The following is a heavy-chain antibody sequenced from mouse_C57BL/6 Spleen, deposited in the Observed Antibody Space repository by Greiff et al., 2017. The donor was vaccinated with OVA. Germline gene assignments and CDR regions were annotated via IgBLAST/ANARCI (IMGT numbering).Heavy chain of an antibody. Sequence: EVQLQQSGAELVRPGASVKLSCTASGFNIKDDYMHWVKQRPEQGLEWIGWIDPENGDTEYASKFQGKATITADTSSNTAYLQRSSLTSEDTAVYDCTTGGNLYYFDYWGQGTTLTVSS. CDR3: TTGGNLYYFDY. V-gene: IGHV14-4*01. D-gene: IGHD2-1*01. CDR1: GFNIKDDY. CDR2: IDPENGDT. J-gene: IGHJ2*01.